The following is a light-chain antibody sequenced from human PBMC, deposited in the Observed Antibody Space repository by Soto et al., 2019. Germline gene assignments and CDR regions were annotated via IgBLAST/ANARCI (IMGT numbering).Light chain of an antibody. CDR1: QSVSNNW. J-gene: IGKJ2*01. CDR2: GAS. CDR3: QQYGTSPYT. Sequence: VLTQSPDILSLSPGERATLSCRASQSVSNNWLAWYQQKPGQAPRLLIYGASSRPGGIPDKFSGSGSGTDFTLTINRLEPEDFAVYYCQQYGTSPYTFAQGTKLEI. V-gene: IGKV3-20*01.